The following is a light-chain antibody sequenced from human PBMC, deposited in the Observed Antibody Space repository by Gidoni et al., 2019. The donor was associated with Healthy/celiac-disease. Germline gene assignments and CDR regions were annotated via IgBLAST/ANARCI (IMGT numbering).Light chain of an antibody. CDR2: WAS. J-gene: IGKJ2*01. CDR3: QQYYSTPYT. Sequence: DIVMTQSPDSLAVSLGERATINCKSSQSVLYSSNNKNYLAWYQQKPGQPPKLLIYWASTRESGVPDRFSGSGSGTDVTLTISSLQAEDVAVYYCQQYYSTPYTFXQXTELEIK. V-gene: IGKV4-1*01. CDR1: QSVLYSSNNKNY.